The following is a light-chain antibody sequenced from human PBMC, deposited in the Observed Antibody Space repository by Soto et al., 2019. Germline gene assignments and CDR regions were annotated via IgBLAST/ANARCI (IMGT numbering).Light chain of an antibody. V-gene: IGKV3-11*01. J-gene: IGKJ5*01. CDR2: DAY. CDR3: QQRRMWPIT. Sequence: EIVLTQSPATLSLSPGERATLSCRASQSFRGLLAWYQQKPGQAPRLLIYDAYNRATGIPPRFSGSRSGTDFTLTISSLEPEDSAVYYCQQRRMWPITFGQGTRLEIK. CDR1: QSFRGL.